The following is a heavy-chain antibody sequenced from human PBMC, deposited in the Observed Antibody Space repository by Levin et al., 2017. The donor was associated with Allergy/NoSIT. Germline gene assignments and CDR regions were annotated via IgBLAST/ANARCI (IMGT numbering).Heavy chain of an antibody. J-gene: IGHJ4*02. CDR3: AKDLISRGYGDYFNY. CDR2: ISGSGGST. CDR1: GFTFSSYA. Sequence: GGSLRLSCAASGFTFSSYAMSWVRQAPGKGLEWVSAISGSGGSTYYADSVKGRFTISRDNSKNTLYLQMNSLRAEDTAVYYCAKDLISRGYGDYFNYWGQGTLVTVSS. D-gene: IGHD4-17*01. V-gene: IGHV3-23*01.